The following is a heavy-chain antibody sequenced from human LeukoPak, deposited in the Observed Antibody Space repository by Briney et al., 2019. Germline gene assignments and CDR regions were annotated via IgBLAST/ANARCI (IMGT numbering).Heavy chain of an antibody. CDR2: ISSSSSTI. CDR1: GFTFSSYS. Sequence: GGSLRLSCAASGFTFSSYSMNWVRQAPGKGLEWVSYISSSSSTIYYADSVKGRFTISRDNAKNSLYLQMNSLRAEDTAVYYCARGSMRQQLVYDYWGQGTLVTVSS. D-gene: IGHD6-13*01. J-gene: IGHJ4*02. CDR3: ARGSMRQQLVYDY. V-gene: IGHV3-48*04.